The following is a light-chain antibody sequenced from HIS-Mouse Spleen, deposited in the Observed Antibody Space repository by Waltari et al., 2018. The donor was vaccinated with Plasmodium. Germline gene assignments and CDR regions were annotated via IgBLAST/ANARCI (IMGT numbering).Light chain of an antibody. CDR3: YSTDSSGNHRV. J-gene: IGLJ3*02. Sequence: SYELPQPPSVSVSPGPPARITCSGAALPKKSAYWYQQKSGYAPVLVIYEDSKRPSGIPERFSGSSSGTMATLTISGAQVEDEADYYCYSTDSSGNHRVFGGGTKLTVL. CDR2: EDS. V-gene: IGLV3-10*01. CDR1: ALPKKS.